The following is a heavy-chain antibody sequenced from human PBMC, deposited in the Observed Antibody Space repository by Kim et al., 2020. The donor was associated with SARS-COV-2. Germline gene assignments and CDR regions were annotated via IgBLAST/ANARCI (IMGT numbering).Heavy chain of an antibody. CDR2: GDSET. Sequence: GDSETSYSPSFQGQVTISADKSISTAYLQWSSLKASDTAMYYCARQGLLLWGQGTMVTVSS. D-gene: IGHD2-21*01. CDR3: ARQGLLL. V-gene: IGHV5-51*01. J-gene: IGHJ3*01.